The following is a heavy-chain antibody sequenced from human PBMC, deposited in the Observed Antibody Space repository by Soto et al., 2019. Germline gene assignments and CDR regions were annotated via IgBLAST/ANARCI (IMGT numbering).Heavy chain of an antibody. V-gene: IGHV1-46*01. CDR2: INPSGAST. J-gene: IGHJ6*02. Sequence: QVHLVQSGAEVKKPGASVKVSCKASGYTLTNYYIHWVRQAPGQGLEWMGMINPSGASTTYAQRFQGRVTVTRGTSTGTVYMDLSSLRPEDTAVYYCARDTTGGQGYFYYGMDVWGQGTTVTVSS. CDR1: GYTLTNYY. D-gene: IGHD4-4*01. CDR3: ARDTTGGQGYFYYGMDV.